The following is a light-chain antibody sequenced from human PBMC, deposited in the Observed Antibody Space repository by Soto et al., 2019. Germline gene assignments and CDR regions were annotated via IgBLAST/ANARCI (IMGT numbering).Light chain of an antibody. V-gene: IGKV3D-15*01. Sequence: EIVMTQSPATLSVSPGEIVSLSCSASQSVNSKLAWYQQKPGQAPRLLIYDASNRATGIPARFSGSGSGTDFTLTISSLHFEDIAVYYCQQYNNWPLTFGGGTKVDIK. CDR2: DAS. CDR1: QSVNSK. J-gene: IGKJ4*01. CDR3: QQYNNWPLT.